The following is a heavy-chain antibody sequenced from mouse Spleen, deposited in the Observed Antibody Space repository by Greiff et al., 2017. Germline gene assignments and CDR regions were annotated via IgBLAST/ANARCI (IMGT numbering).Heavy chain of an antibody. CDR1: GFTFSSYY. J-gene: IGHJ2*01. Sequence: EVMLVESGGGLVKLGGSLKLSCAASGFTFSSYYMSWVRQTPEKRLEWVATISSGGGSTYYPDSVKGRFTISRDNAKNTLYLQMSSLNSEDTAVYYCARAYYGNYVCFDYWGQGTTLTVSS. CDR3: ARAYYGNYVCFDY. CDR2: ISSGGGST. V-gene: IGHV5-9*01. D-gene: IGHD2-10*01.